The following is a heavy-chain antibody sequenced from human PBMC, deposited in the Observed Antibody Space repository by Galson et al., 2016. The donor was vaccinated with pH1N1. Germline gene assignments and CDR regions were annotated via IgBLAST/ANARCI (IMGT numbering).Heavy chain of an antibody. Sequence: PALVKPPQTLTLTCTFSGFSLRTSGVGVGWIRQPPGKALEWLAVIYWNEDKRYSPSLKSRLTITKDTSINQVVLTMTNMDPVDAATYYCARSLYGDYVSNAFDIWGQGTMVTVSS. CDR3: ARSLYGDYVSNAFDI. CDR1: GFSLRTSGVG. J-gene: IGHJ3*02. V-gene: IGHV2-5*01. CDR2: IYWNEDK. D-gene: IGHD4-17*01.